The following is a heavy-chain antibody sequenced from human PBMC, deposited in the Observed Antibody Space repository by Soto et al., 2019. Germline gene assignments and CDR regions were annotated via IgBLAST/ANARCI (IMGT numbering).Heavy chain of an antibody. CDR2: LYYSGST. CDR1: GGSISSGDYY. D-gene: IGHD2-2*01. V-gene: IGHV4-30-4*01. CDR3: ARAGYCSSTSCYPRYWYFDL. Sequence: QVQLQESGPGLVKPSQTLSLTCTVSGGSISSGDYYWSWIRQPPGKGLEWIGYLYYSGSTYYNPSLKSRVTISVDTSKNQFSLKLSSVTAADTAVYYCARAGYCSSTSCYPRYWYFDLWGRGTLVTVSS. J-gene: IGHJ2*01.